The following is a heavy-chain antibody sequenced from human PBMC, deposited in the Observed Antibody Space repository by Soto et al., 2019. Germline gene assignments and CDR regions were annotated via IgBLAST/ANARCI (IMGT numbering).Heavy chain of an antibody. Sequence: SETLSLTCAVSGDSISSGYYWAWIRQPPREGLEWVGEIYHSGTTNYNPSLKSRVTISVDTSKNQFSLKLSSVTAADTAVYYCASTLTIFGVVPYGMDVWGQGTTVTVSS. CDR3: ASTLTIFGVVPYGMDV. V-gene: IGHV4-38-2*01. CDR1: GDSISSGYY. CDR2: IYHSGTT. J-gene: IGHJ6*02. D-gene: IGHD3-3*01.